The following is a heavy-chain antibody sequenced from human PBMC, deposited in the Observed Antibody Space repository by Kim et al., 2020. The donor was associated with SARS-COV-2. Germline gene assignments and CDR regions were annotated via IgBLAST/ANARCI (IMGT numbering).Heavy chain of an antibody. CDR2: ISYDGSNK. J-gene: IGHJ4*02. CDR1: GFTFSSYG. V-gene: IGHV3-30*18. D-gene: IGHD2-2*01. Sequence: GGSLRLSCAASGFTFSSYGMHWVRQAPGKGLEWVAVISYDGSNKYYADSVKGRFTISRDNSKNTLYLQMNSLRAEDRAVYYCAKDLGDIVVVPAAKVWGQGTLVTVSS. CDR3: AKDLGDIVVVPAAKV.